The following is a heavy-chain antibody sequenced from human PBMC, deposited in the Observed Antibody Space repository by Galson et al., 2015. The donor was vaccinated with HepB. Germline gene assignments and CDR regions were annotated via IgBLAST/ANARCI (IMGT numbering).Heavy chain of an antibody. CDR1: GGSFSGYY. D-gene: IGHD3-10*01. CDR3: ARGYAYGSGSNWFDP. V-gene: IGHV4-34*01. CDR2: INHSGST. J-gene: IGHJ5*02. Sequence: SETLSLTCAVYGGSFSGYYWSWIRQPPGKGLEWIGEINHSGSTNYNPSLTSRVTISVDTSKNQFSLKLSSVTAADTAVYYCARGYAYGSGSNWFDPWGQGTLVTVSS.